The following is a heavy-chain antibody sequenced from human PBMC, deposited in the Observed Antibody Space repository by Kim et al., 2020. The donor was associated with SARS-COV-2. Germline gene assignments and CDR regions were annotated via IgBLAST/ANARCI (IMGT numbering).Heavy chain of an antibody. CDR1: GGSFSGYY. CDR2: INHSGST. CDR3: ARTWLPQREYDFWSGYFIPVISNWFDP. V-gene: IGHV4-34*01. J-gene: IGHJ5*02. Sequence: SETLSLTCAVYGGSFSGYYWSWIRQPPGKGLEWIGEINHSGSTNYNPSLKSRVTISVDTSKNQFSLKLSSVTAADTAVYYCARTWLPQREYDFWSGYFIPVISNWFDPWGQGTLVTVSS. D-gene: IGHD3-3*01.